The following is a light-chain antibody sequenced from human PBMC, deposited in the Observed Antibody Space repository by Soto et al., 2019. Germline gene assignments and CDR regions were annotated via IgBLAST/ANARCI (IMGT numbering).Light chain of an antibody. CDR3: QLYGISPP. CDR1: QSVSSN. V-gene: IGKV3-15*01. CDR2: GAS. Sequence: EIVITQSPATRSVSPGERATLSCRASQSVSSNLAWYQQKPGQAPRLLIYGASTRATGTPARFSGSGSGTEFTLTISSLQSEDFATSYCQLYGISPPFCQGTRLEIK. J-gene: IGKJ5*01.